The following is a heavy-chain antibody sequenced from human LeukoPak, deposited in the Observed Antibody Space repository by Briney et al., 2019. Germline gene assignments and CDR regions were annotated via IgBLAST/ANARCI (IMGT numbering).Heavy chain of an antibody. D-gene: IGHD3-10*01. V-gene: IGHV3-7*03. J-gene: IGHJ4*02. CDR3: ARDGYSGSGSLFDY. CDR2: IKQDGSLK. Sequence: GGSLRLSCAASGFAFSTYWMTWVRQAPGKGLEWVANIKQDGSLKYYVDSVKGRFTISRDNSKNTLYLQMNSLRAEDTAVYYCARDGYSGSGSLFDYWGQGTLVTVSS. CDR1: GFAFSTYW.